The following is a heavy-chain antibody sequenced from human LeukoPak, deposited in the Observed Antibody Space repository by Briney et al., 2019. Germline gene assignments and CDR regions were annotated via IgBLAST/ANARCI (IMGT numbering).Heavy chain of an antibody. CDR2: IYHSGST. J-gene: IGHJ4*02. CDR1: GGSISSGDYY. D-gene: IGHD3-10*01. Sequence: SQTLSLTCTVSGGSISSGDYYWSWIRQPPGKGLEWIGSIYHSGSTYYNPSLKSRVTISVDTSKNQFSLKLSSVTAADTAVYYCARHPLGMVRGYFDYWGQGTLVTVSS. V-gene: IGHV4-39*01. CDR3: ARHPLGMVRGYFDY.